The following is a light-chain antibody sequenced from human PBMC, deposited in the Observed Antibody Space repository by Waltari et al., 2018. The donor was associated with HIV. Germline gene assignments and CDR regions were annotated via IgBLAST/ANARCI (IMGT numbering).Light chain of an antibody. Sequence: SYELTQPPSVSVSPGQTATITCSGDALPKRIPYWYQQRSGQAPVLVMYDDNKRPSGIPERFSGSTSGTTATLTVSRAQVDDEADYYCYSTDTTGYERVFGGGTKLTVL. CDR1: ALPKRI. J-gene: IGLJ3*02. CDR3: YSTDTTGYERV. V-gene: IGLV3-10*01. CDR2: DDN.